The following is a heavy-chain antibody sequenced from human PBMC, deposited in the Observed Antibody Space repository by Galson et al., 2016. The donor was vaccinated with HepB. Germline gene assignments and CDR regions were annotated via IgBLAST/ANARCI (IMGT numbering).Heavy chain of an antibody. CDR3: ARHATPGSEGRLRYNWFDP. J-gene: IGHJ5*02. D-gene: IGHD6-13*01. V-gene: IGHV5-51*01. Sequence: QSGAEVKKPGESLKISCKGSGYSFSSYWIGWVRQMPGKGLEWMGMIYSADGDTDIRYSPSFQGQVTISADRSISTAYLQWSSLKASDTAMYYCARHATPGSEGRLRYNWFDPWGQGTLVTVSS. CDR1: GYSFSSYW. CDR2: IYSADGDTDI.